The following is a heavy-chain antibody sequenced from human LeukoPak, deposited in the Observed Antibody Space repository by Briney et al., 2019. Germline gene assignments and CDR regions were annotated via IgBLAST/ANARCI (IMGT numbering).Heavy chain of an antibody. CDR2: INPNSGGT. J-gene: IGHJ4*02. CDR3: ARVDTPIAAAAAYY. V-gene: IGHV1-2*02. Sequence: ASVKVSCKASGYTFTGYYMHWVRQAPGQGVEWMGWINPNSGGTNYAQKFQGRVTMTRDTSITTPYIDLPRLRSPDTTVYYCARVDTPIAAAAAYYCGQGTLVTVSS. CDR1: GYTFTGYY. D-gene: IGHD6-13*01.